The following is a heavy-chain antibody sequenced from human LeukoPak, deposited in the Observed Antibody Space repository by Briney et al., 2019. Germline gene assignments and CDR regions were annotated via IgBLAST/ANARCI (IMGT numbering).Heavy chain of an antibody. CDR3: ASVIAASGTRNWYFDL. Sequence: ASVKVSCKASGYTFTEYYMHWVRQAPGQGLEWMGRINPNSGDTNYAQKFQGWVTMTRDTSISTAYMELSRLRSDDTAVYFCASVIAASGTRNWYFDLWGRGTLVTVSS. CDR1: GYTFTEYY. CDR2: INPNSGDT. J-gene: IGHJ2*01. V-gene: IGHV1-2*04. D-gene: IGHD6-13*01.